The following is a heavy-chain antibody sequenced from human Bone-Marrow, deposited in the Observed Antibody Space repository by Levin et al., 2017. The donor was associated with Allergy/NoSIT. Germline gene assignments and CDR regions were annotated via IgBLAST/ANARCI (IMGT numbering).Heavy chain of an antibody. V-gene: IGHV4-59*01. Sequence: SETLSLTCTVSGGSISTYQWIWIRQPPGKGLEWIGDIHYSGSTNYNPSLKSQVTISLDTAKNQFSLKLSSVTAADTAVYFCARGYDGSAYYYPWFDPWGQGTLVAVSS. J-gene: IGHJ5*02. D-gene: IGHD3-22*01. CDR2: IHYSGST. CDR3: ARGYDGSAYYYPWFDP. CDR1: GGSISTYQ.